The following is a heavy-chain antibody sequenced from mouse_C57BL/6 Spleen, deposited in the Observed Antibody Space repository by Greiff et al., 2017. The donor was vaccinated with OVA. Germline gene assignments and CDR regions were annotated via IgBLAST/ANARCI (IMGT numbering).Heavy chain of an antibody. CDR1: GFTFSDYG. J-gene: IGHJ1*03. CDR3: ARQTYGSSFYWYFDV. D-gene: IGHD1-1*01. V-gene: IGHV5-17*01. Sequence: EVQLVESGGGLVKPGGSLKLSCAASGFTFSDYGMHWVRQAPEKGLEWVAYISSGSSTIYYADTVKGRFTISRDNAKNTLFLQMTSLRSEDTAMYYCARQTYGSSFYWYFDVWGTGTTVTVSS. CDR2: ISSGSSTI.